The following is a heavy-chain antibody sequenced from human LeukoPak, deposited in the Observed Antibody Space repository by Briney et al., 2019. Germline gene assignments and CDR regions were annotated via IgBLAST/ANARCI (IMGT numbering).Heavy chain of an antibody. J-gene: IGHJ4*02. CDR2: ISSSGSTI. V-gene: IGHV3-11*04. CDR1: GFTFSDYY. CDR3: ARDPTVVAATFFDY. Sequence: GGSLRLSCAASGFTFSDYYMSWIRQAPGKGLEWVSYISSSGSTIYYADSVKGRFTISRDNAKNSLYLQMNSLRAEDTAVYYCARDPTVVAATFFDYWGQGTLVTVSS. D-gene: IGHD2-15*01.